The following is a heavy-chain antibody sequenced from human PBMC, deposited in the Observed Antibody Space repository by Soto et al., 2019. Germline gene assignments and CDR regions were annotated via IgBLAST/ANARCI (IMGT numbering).Heavy chain of an antibody. CDR3: ARVLDTPRVYYYYYGMDV. CDR1: GFTFDDYT. Sequence: GGSLRLSCAASGFTFDDYTMHWVRQAPGKGLEWVSLISWDGGSTYYADSVKGRFTISRDNSKNSLYLQMNSLRTEDTALYYCARVLDTPRVYYYYYGMDVWGQGTTVTVSS. V-gene: IGHV3-43*01. CDR2: ISWDGGST. J-gene: IGHJ6*02. D-gene: IGHD3-3*01.